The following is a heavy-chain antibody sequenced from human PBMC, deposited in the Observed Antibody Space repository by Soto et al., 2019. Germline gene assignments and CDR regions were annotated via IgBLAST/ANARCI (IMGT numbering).Heavy chain of an antibody. V-gene: IGHV1-46*01. D-gene: IGHD3-16*01. CDR3: AREMYTTRGSPFDY. CDR2: INPSSGST. Sequence: ASVKVSCKASGYPFTSYYVHWVRQAPGLGLEWMGFINPSSGSTSYAQKFQGRVTMTRDTSTSTVYMEVSSLRSEDTAVYYCAREMYTTRGSPFDYWGQRILVTVSS. J-gene: IGHJ4*02. CDR1: GYPFTSYY.